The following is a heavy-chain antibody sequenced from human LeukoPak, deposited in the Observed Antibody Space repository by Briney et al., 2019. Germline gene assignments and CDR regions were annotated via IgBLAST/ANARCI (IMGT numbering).Heavy chain of an antibody. CDR2: IMPIFGAT. Sequence: SVKVSCKASGYSFSTHGIRWVGQATGQGLEWMGGIMPIFGATNYAQKFQGRLTITTDRSTSTAYMELNNLSSEDTALYYCARVATVGSLDNWGQGTLVTVSS. D-gene: IGHD4-23*01. CDR3: ARVATVGSLDN. J-gene: IGHJ4*02. V-gene: IGHV1-69*05. CDR1: GYSFSTHG.